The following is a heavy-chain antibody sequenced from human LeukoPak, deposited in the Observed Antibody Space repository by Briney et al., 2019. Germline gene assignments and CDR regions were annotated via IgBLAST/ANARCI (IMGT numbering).Heavy chain of an antibody. CDR2: IYPDDSDT. CDR3: ARVGADYDILTGYDY. D-gene: IGHD3-9*01. CDR1: GCSFTSYW. J-gene: IGHJ4*02. V-gene: IGHV5-51*01. Sequence: GESLKISCKGSGCSFTSYWIGWVRQMPGKGLEWMGIIYPDDSDTRHSPSFQGQVTISADKSISTAYLQWSSLKASDTAMYYCARVGADYDILTGYDYWGQGTLVTVSS.